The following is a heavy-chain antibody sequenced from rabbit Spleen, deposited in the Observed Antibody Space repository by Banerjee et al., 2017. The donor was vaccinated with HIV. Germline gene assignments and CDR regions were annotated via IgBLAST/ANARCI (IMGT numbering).Heavy chain of an antibody. D-gene: IGHD8-1*01. V-gene: IGHV1S40*01. J-gene: IGHJ6*01. CDR1: GVSFSGSSY. CDR2: IEGGSSDFT. CDR3: ARDSGTSFSSSGMDL. Sequence: QSLEESGGDLVKPGASLTLTCIASGVSFSGSSYMCWVRQAPGKGLEWIACIEGGSSDFTYFASWAKGRFTISKTSSTTVTLQMTSLTAADTATYFCARDSGTSFSSSGMDLWGQGTLVTVS.